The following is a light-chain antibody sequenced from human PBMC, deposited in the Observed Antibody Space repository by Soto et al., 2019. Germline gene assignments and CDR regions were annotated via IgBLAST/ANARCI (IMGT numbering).Light chain of an antibody. V-gene: IGKV1-5*03. CDR1: QSISSW. Sequence: DIQMTQSPSTLSASVGDRVTITCRASQSISSWLAWYQQKPGKAPKLLIYKASSLESGVPSRFSGSGSGTEFTLTISSLEPEDFAVYYCQQRSNWPPTWTFGQGTKVDIK. CDR3: QQRSNWPPTWT. CDR2: KAS. J-gene: IGKJ1*01.